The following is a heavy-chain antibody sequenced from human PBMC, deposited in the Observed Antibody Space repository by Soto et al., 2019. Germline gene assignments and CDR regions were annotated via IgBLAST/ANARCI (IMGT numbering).Heavy chain of an antibody. CDR3: ARGGSYYDFWSGYYTGHYYCYGMDV. Sequence: SETLSLTCTVSGGSISSYYWSWIRQPPGKGLEWIGYIYYSGSTNYNPSLKSRVTISVDTSKNQFSLKLSSVTAADTAVYYCARGGSYYDFWSGYYTGHYYCYGMDVWGQGTTVTVSS. D-gene: IGHD3-3*01. J-gene: IGHJ6*02. CDR2: IYYSGST. V-gene: IGHV4-59*01. CDR1: GGSISSYY.